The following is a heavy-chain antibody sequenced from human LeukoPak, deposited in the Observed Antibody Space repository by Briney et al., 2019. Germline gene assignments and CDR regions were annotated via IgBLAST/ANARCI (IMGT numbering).Heavy chain of an antibody. CDR2: INAYNGNT. CDR3: ARDQYQLLYSYYYYGMDV. Sequence: ASVKVSCKASCYTFTSYGISWVRQAPGQGLEWMGWINAYNGNTNYAQKLQGRVTMTTDTSTSTAYMELRSLRSDDTAVYYCARDQYQLLYSYYYYGMDVWGQGTTVTVSS. V-gene: IGHV1-18*01. D-gene: IGHD2-2*02. CDR1: CYTFTSYG. J-gene: IGHJ6*02.